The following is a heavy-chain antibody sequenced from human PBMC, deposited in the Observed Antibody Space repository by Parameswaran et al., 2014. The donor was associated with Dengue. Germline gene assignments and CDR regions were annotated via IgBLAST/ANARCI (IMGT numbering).Heavy chain of an antibody. V-gene: IGHV3-21*01. Sequence: WIRQPPGKGLEWVSSISSSSSYIYYADSVKGRFTISRDNAKNSLYLQMNSLRAEDTAVYYCARPQEGSSWYEYYYNGMDVWGQGTTVTVSS. CDR3: ARPQEGSSWYEYYYNGMDV. CDR2: ISSSSSYI. D-gene: IGHD6-13*01. J-gene: IGHJ6*02.